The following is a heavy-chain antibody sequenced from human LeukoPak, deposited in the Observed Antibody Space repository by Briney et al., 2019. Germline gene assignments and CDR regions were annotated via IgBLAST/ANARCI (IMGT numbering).Heavy chain of an antibody. CDR2: IKQDGSEK. CDR1: GFVCGSYW. J-gene: IGHJ3*02. V-gene: IGHV3-7*01. D-gene: IGHD3-10*01. Sequence: PGGSLRLSCAASGFVCGSYWMSWVRQAPGKGLEWVAKIKQDGSEKYYMDSVKGRFTISRDNAQNSLSLQMNSLRAEDTAEYYCAREVDYRAFDIWGRGTMVIVSS. CDR3: AREVDYRAFDI.